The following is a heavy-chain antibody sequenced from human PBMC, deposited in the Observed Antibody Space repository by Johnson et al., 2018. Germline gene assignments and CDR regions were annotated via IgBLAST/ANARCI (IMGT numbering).Heavy chain of an antibody. CDR1: GGTFSSYA. D-gene: IGHD3/OR15-3a*01. Sequence: QVQLQESGAEVKKPGSSVKVSCKASGGTFSSYAISWVRQAPGQGLEWMGGIIPIFGTANYAQKFQGRVTITADESTSTAYMELSSLRSEDTAVYYCAGGLVRYYFSAMAGWGQGTTVTVSS. J-gene: IGHJ6*02. CDR2: IIPIFGTA. V-gene: IGHV1-69*01. CDR3: AGGLVRYYFSAMAG.